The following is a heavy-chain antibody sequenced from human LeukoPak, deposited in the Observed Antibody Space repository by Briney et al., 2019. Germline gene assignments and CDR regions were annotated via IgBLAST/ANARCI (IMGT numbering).Heavy chain of an antibody. J-gene: IGHJ4*02. V-gene: IGHV1-18*01. Sequence: ASVKVSCKASGYTFNAYGITWVRQAPGQGLEWMGWISAYSGNTNYAQKLQGRVTMTTDTSTSTAYVELRGLRSDDTAVYYCARSSCTGSSCFSVSLLDFWGQGTLVTVSS. CDR3: ARSSCTGSSCFSVSLLDF. CDR1: GYTFNAYG. D-gene: IGHD2-15*01. CDR2: ISAYSGNT.